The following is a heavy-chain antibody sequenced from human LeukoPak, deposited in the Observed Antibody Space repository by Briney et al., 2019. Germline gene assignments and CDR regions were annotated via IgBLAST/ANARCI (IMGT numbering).Heavy chain of an antibody. Sequence: GGSLRLSCAASGFTFSSYNMNWVRQAPGKGLEWVSYITGSSSSIYYADSVKGRFTISRDNAKNSLYLQMNSLRAEDTAVYYCARERTYTSSWFASCDYWGQGTPVTVSS. CDR2: ITGSSSSI. J-gene: IGHJ4*02. CDR1: GFTFSSYN. CDR3: ARERTYTSSWFASCDY. V-gene: IGHV3-48*01. D-gene: IGHD6-13*01.